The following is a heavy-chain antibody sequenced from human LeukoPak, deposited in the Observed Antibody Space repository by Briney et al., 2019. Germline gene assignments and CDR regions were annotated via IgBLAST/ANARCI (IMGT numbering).Heavy chain of an antibody. V-gene: IGHV4-34*01. CDR1: GGSFSGYY. CDR2: INHSGST. CDR3: ARGHTAHYYYYYYMDV. D-gene: IGHD5-18*01. Sequence: SETLSLTCAVYGGSFSGYYWSWIRQPPGKGLEWIGEINHSGSTNYNPSLKSRVTISVDTSKNQFSLKLSSVTAADTAVYYCARGHTAHYYYYYYMDVWGKGTTVTVSS. J-gene: IGHJ6*03.